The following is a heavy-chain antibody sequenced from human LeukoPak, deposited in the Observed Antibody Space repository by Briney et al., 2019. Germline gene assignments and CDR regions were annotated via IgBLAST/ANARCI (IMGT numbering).Heavy chain of an antibody. CDR3: AFPLYYFDY. V-gene: IGHV3-23*01. Sequence: GGSLRLSCAASGFTFSSYAMSWVRQAPGEGLEWVSGISSSGGNTYYVDSVKGRFTISRDNSKNTLYLQMNSLRAEDTAVYYCAFPLYYFDYWGQGTIVAVSS. J-gene: IGHJ4*02. CDR2: ISSSGGNT. CDR1: GFTFSSYA.